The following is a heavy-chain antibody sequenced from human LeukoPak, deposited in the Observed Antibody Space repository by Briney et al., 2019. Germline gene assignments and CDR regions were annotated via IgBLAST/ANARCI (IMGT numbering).Heavy chain of an antibody. Sequence: ASVKVSCKASGYSFTDYYMHWVRQAPGQGLGWMGWINPNIGGTKYAEKFQGRVTMTRDTSISTAYMELSRLTSDDTAVYYCATSRLLINPFDYWGQGTLVTVSS. CDR3: ATSRLLINPFDY. CDR1: GYSFTDYY. V-gene: IGHV1-2*02. D-gene: IGHD2-21*02. CDR2: INPNIGGT. J-gene: IGHJ4*02.